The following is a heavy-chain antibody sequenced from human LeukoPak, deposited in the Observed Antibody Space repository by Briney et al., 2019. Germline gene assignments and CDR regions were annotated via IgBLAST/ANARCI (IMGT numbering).Heavy chain of an antibody. CDR2: IIPILGIA. J-gene: IGHJ6*02. Sequence: SAKDSCKAAAGTFSSYSISGVRQDLGQGLEWMGRIIPILGIATSSQKFQDSVMTTSDESTSTAYMALSSRLYADTAVYYCARDIRDFWSGSPLYGMDVWGQGTTVIVS. V-gene: IGHV1-69*04. CDR3: ARDIRDFWSGSPLYGMDV. CDR1: AGTFSSYS. D-gene: IGHD3-3*01.